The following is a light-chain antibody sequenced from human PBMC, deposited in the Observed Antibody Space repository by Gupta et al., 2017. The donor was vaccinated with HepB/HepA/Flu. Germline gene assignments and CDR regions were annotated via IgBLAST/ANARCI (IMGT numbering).Light chain of an antibody. CDR1: NSNIGAGYD. Sequence: QSLLTKPPSASGAPGQRVTITCTGSNSNIGAGYDVQWYHQLPGTAPKVLVYVNTNPPSGVHDRFAGSKSGTSASLAITGLQAEDEAEYYCQSYDSGLSGSVLGGGTKVTVL. V-gene: IGLV1-40*01. J-gene: IGLJ2*01. CDR2: VNT. CDR3: QSYDSGLSGSV.